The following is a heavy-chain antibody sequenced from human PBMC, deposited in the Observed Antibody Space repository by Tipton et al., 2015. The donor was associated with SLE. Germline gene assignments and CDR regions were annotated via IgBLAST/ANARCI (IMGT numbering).Heavy chain of an antibody. V-gene: IGHV4-31*11. CDR3: AREHYNFLTGFHSGFDI. CDR2: IYYSGST. CDR1: GGSISSNFYY. J-gene: IGHJ6*01. D-gene: IGHD3-9*01. Sequence: TLSLTCAVSGGSISSNFYYWNWIRQHPEKGLEWIGYIYYSGSTYYNPSLRSRLTISVDTSKNQFSLKLSSVTAADTAVYFCAREHYNFLTGFHSGFDIWGQGTTVTVSS.